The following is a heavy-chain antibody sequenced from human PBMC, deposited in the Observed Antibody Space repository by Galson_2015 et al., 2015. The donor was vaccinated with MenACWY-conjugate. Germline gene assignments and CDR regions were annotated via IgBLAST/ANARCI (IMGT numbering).Heavy chain of an antibody. V-gene: IGHV3-23*01. Sequence: SLRLSCAASGFSFRIYGMTWVRQAPGKGLEWLSAISGSGASTSYADSVKGRFTISRDNSKNTLYLQMNSLRVEDTAIYYCAKDRISSWPIYYFDYWGQGTLVRVSS. D-gene: IGHD6-13*01. CDR2: ISGSGAST. J-gene: IGHJ4*02. CDR1: GFSFRIYG. CDR3: AKDRISSWPIYYFDY.